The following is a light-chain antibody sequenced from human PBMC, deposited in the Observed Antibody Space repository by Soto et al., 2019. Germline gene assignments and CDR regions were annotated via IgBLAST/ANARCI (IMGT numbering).Light chain of an antibody. CDR3: QSYATGLSVLYV. CDR1: SSNIGTSS. V-gene: IGLV1-44*01. J-gene: IGLJ1*01. CDR2: TTN. Sequence: QSVLTQPHSASGTPGQRVTISCSGSSSNIGTSSVHWFQQLPGTAPKLLISTTNQRPSGVPERFSGSKSGTSASLAVTGLQAEDEADYYCQSYATGLSVLYVFVTGTKVTVL.